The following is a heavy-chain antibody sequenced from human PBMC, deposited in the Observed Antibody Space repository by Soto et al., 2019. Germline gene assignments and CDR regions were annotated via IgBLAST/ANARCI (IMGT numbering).Heavy chain of an antibody. CDR2: VYYSGTT. Sequence: SETLSLTCAVSGDSVSSVSYYWGWIRQSPGKGLEWIGTVYYSGTTYYNPSLKSRVNMSIDPSKNQFSLKLSSVTAADTAVYYCARTGYSGDSFFDLWGQGALVTVSS. V-gene: IGHV4-39*01. CDR3: ARTGYSGDSFFDL. CDR1: GDSVSSVSYY. J-gene: IGHJ5*02. D-gene: IGHD2-21*02.